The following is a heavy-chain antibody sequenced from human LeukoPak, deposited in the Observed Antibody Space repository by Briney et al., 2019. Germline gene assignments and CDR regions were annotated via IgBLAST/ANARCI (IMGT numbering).Heavy chain of an antibody. CDR1: GFTFRSYW. CDR2: INGDGRST. J-gene: IGHJ4*02. D-gene: IGHD2-15*01. V-gene: IGHV3-74*01. Sequence: QPGGSLRLSCVASGFTFRSYWMHWVRQAPGKCLEWVSRINGDGRSTSYADFVRGRFTISRDNAKNTLYLQVNSLRAEDTAVYYCARDQLYCSGGYCYFDSWGQGTLVTVSS. CDR3: ARDQLYCSGGYCYFDS.